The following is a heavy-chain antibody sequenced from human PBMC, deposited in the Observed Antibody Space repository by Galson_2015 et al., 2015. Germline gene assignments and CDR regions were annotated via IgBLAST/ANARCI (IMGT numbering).Heavy chain of an antibody. CDR1: GDSVSSNSVI. D-gene: IGHD1-26*01. V-gene: IGHV6-1*01. CDR2: TYYRSKWYI. Sequence: CAISGDSVSSNSVIWHWIRQSPSRGLEWLGRTYYRSKWYIDYAASVNSRITINPDTSKNQFSLQLNSVTPEDTAVYYCAKAPAGTYGIFQYWGQGTLVTVSS. CDR3: AKAPAGTYGIFQY. J-gene: IGHJ4*02.